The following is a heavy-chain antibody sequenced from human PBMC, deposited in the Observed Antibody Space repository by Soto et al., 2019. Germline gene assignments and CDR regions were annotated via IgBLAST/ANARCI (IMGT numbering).Heavy chain of an antibody. V-gene: IGHV2-5*02. CDR3: AHRLRGSGIYSGFDY. CDR2: IYSDDDK. J-gene: IGHJ4*02. D-gene: IGHD3-10*01. CDR1: GFSLTTTVVG. Sequence: QITLKESGPTLVKPTQTLTLTCTFSGFSLTTTVVGVGWIRQPPGEALEWLAVIYSDDDKHYSPSLKSRLTITKDTSKNQVVLTMTIMDPVDTATYYCAHRLRGSGIYSGFDYWGQGTLITVSS.